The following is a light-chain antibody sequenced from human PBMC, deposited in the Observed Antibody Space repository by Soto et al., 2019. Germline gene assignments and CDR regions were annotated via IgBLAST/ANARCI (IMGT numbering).Light chain of an antibody. V-gene: IGKV2-28*01. Sequence: DIVMTQSPLSLPVTPGEPASISCRSSQSLLHSNGFNYLDWYLQKPWQSPQLLIYLGSTRASGVPDRFSGSGSGTDFTLKISRVEAEDVGVYYCMQALQTGWTFGQGTKVEIK. CDR2: LGS. CDR3: MQALQTGWT. J-gene: IGKJ1*01. CDR1: QSLLHSNGFNY.